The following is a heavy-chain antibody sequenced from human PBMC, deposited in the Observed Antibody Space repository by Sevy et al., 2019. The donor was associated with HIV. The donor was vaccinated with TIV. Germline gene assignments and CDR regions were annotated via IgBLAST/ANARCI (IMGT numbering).Heavy chain of an antibody. CDR1: GFTFSSSA. V-gene: IGHV3-30-3*01. Sequence: GGSLRLSCAASGFTFSSSAMHWVRQAPGKGLEWVAVISYDGSNKYYADSVKGRFTISRDNSKNTLYLQMNSLRAEDTAVFYCARGLTPYSSGWYDFDDWGQGTLVTVSS. D-gene: IGHD6-19*01. CDR3: ARGLTPYSSGWYDFDD. CDR2: ISYDGSNK. J-gene: IGHJ5*02.